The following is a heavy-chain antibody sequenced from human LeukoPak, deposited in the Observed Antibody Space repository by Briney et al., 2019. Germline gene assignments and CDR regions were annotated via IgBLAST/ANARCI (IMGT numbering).Heavy chain of an antibody. CDR1: GYSFTSYW. D-gene: IGHD1-14*01. V-gene: IGHV5-51*01. Sequence: GESLKISCKGSGYSFTSYWIGWVRQMPGKGLEWTGIIYPGDSDTSYSPSFQGQVPFPADKPISTAYLQWSSLKASDTAMYYCARRVDRYYLDYWGQGTLVTVSS. J-gene: IGHJ4*02. CDR2: IYPGDSDT. CDR3: ARRVDRYYLDY.